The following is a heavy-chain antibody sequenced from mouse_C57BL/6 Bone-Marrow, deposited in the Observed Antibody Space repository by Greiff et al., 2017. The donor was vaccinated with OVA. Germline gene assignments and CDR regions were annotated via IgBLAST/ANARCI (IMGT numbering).Heavy chain of an antibody. V-gene: IGHV1-64*01. CDR2: IHPNSGST. J-gene: IGHJ4*01. Sequence: QVQLQQPGAKLVKPGASVKLSCKASGYTFTSYWMHWVKQRPGQGLEWIGMIHPNSGSTNYNEKFKSKATLTVDKSSSTAYMQLSSLTSEDSAVYDCARGSYALDYWGQGTTVTVSS. CDR3: ARGSYALDY. CDR1: GYTFTSYW.